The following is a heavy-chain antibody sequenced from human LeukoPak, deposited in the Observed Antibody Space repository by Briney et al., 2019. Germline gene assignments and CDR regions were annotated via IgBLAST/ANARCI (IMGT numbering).Heavy chain of an antibody. D-gene: IGHD6-19*01. CDR1: GGSISGYY. CDR2: ISYSGST. V-gene: IGHV4-59*01. CDR3: ARDGRAGSLFAY. Sequence: SSETLSLTCTVSGGSISGYYWSWIRQPPGKGLEWVGYISYSGSTNYNPSLKSRVTISVDTSKNQFSLKLSSVTAADTAVYYCARDGRAGSLFAYWGQGTLVTVSS. J-gene: IGHJ4*02.